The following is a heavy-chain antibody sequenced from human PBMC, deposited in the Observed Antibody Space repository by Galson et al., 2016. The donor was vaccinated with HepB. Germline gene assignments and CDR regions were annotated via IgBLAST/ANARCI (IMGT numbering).Heavy chain of an antibody. CDR3: ARDRDWNLDF. D-gene: IGHD1-1*01. Sequence: SVKVSCKASGYTFTTYGISWVRQTPGQGLEWMGWISTYSGNTNYAQILQGRVTMTTDTSTRTAYMELRSLRSDDTAIYYGARDRDWNLDFCGQGTLVTVSS. J-gene: IGHJ4*02. CDR1: GYTFTTYG. V-gene: IGHV1-18*04. CDR2: ISTYSGNT.